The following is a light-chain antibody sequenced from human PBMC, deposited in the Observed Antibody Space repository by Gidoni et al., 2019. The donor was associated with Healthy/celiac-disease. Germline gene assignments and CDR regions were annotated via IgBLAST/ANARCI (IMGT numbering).Light chain of an antibody. Sequence: EIVMTQSPATLSVSPGERATISCRASQSVSSNLAWYQQKPGQAPRLRIYGASTRATGIPARFSGSGSGTEFTLTISSLQSEDFAVYSCQQYNNWPSWTFGQGTKVEIK. CDR2: GAS. V-gene: IGKV3-15*01. CDR3: QQYNNWPSWT. CDR1: QSVSSN. J-gene: IGKJ1*01.